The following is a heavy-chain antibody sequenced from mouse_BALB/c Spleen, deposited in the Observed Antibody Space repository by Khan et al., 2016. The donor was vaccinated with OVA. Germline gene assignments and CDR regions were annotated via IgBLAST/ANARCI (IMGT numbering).Heavy chain of an antibody. J-gene: IGHJ3*01. V-gene: IGHV1-26*01. D-gene: IGHD2-14*01. Sequence: EVQLQESGPDLVKPGASVKMSCKASGYSFTGYYMNWVKQSHGKSLECIGRINPNTGNTNYNQKFKGKVVSIVDTSSSTVYMELRSLTSEDSAVYYCESGYDCFAYWGQGTLVTVSA. CDR3: ESGYDCFAY. CDR2: INPNTGNT. CDR1: GYSFTGYY.